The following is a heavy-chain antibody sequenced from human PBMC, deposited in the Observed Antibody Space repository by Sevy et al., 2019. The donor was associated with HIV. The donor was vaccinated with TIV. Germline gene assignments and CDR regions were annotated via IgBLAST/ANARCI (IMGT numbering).Heavy chain of an antibody. D-gene: IGHD2-15*01. CDR3: VPSGGGHAGY. V-gene: IGHV3-7*01. CDR2: RRQDGSEK. CDR1: GFTLSSRW. J-gene: IGHJ4*02. Sequence: GGSLRLSCAASGFTLSSRWMSWVRQAPGKGLEWVANRRQDGSEKYYLDSVKDRFTISRDNAKNSLYLQMNSLRAEDTAVYYCVPSGGGHAGYWGQGTLVTVSS.